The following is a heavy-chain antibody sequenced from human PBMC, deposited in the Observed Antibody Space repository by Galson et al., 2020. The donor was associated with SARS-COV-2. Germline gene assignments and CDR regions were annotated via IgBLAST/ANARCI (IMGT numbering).Heavy chain of an antibody. Sequence: GGSLRLSCAGSGFTFSDFALYWVRQAPGKGLDSISAINNNGGSTYYADSVKGRFTISRDNSKNTLYLQMTSLRPDDTAFYYCVKSPRDLWFGTIIDYWGQGTLVTVSS. J-gene: IGHJ4*02. V-gene: IGHV3-64D*06. CDR1: GFTFSDFA. CDR2: INNNGGST. D-gene: IGHD3-10*01. CDR3: VKSPRDLWFGTIIDY.